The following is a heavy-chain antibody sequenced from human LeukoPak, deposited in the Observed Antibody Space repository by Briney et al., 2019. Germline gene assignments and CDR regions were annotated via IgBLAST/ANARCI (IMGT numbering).Heavy chain of an antibody. D-gene: IGHD6-19*01. CDR1: GFTFSSYE. V-gene: IGHV3-48*03. CDR2: ISSGGPTI. CDR3: ARATYNSGYKIDY. Sequence: GGSLRLSCAASGFTFSSYEMNWVRQAPGKGLEWVSYISSGGPTIYYADSVKGRFTISRDNTKNSLYLQMTSLRVEDTAIYYCARATYNSGYKIDYWGQGSLVTVS. J-gene: IGHJ4*02.